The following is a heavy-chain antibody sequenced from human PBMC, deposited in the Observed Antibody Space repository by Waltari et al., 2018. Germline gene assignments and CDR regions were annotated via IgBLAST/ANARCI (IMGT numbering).Heavy chain of an antibody. CDR1: GFSLSTSGMC. V-gene: IGHV2-70*01. CDR3: ARALHYYDSSGYESYFDY. Sequence: ESGPALVKPTQTLTLTCTFSGFSLSTSGMCVSWIRQPPGKALEWLALIDWDDDKYYSTSLKTRLTISKDTSKNQVVLTMTNMDPVDTATYYCARALHYYDSSGYESYFDYWGQGTLVTVSS. J-gene: IGHJ4*02. D-gene: IGHD3-22*01. CDR2: IDWDDDK.